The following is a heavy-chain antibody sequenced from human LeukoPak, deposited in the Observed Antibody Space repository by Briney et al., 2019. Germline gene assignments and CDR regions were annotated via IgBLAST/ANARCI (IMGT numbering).Heavy chain of an antibody. D-gene: IGHD3-10*01. CDR3: GRLFRSGSYYTSLDY. CDR1: GGSFSINNYY. Sequence: SETLSLTCTVSGGSFSINNYYWTWIRQPPGKGLEWIGYIYYTGSTNYSPSLKSRVTISVDTSKNQFSLKLSSVTAADTAVYYCGRLFRSGSYYTSLDYWGQGTLVTVSS. V-gene: IGHV4-61*01. CDR2: IYYTGST. J-gene: IGHJ4*02.